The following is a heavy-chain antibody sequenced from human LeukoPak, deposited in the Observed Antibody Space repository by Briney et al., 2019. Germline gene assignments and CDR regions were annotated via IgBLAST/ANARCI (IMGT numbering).Heavy chain of an antibody. CDR2: IYPGDSDT. CDR1: GYSFTSYW. CDR3: ARRRAAVTGSYWFDP. V-gene: IGHV5-51*01. J-gene: IGHJ5*02. Sequence: GESLKISCKGSGYSFTSYWIGWVRQMPGKGLEWMGIIYPGDSDTRYSPSFQGQVTISADKSISTAYQQWSSLKASGTAMYYCARRRAAVTGSYWFDPWGQGTLVTVSS. D-gene: IGHD6-13*01.